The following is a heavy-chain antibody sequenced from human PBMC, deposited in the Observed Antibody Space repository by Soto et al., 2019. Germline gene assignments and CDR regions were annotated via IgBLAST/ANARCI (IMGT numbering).Heavy chain of an antibody. CDR3: ARVRFGEWGYAMDV. CDR2: ISSSGSSI. V-gene: IGHV3-11*01. J-gene: IGHJ6*02. CDR1: GLTFSDCY. D-gene: IGHD3-10*01. Sequence: QVQLVESGGGLVKPGGSLRLSCAASGLTFSDCYMNWIRQAPGKGLEWVSYISSSGSSINYAGSVKGRFTISRDNAKNPLYLQMNSLRAEDTAMYYCARVRFGEWGYAMDVWGQGTTVIVSS.